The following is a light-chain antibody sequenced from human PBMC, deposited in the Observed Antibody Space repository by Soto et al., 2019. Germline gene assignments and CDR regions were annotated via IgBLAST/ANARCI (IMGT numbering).Light chain of an antibody. Sequence: DIQMTQSPSSLSSSVGDRVTITCQASHDISNFLNWYQQKLGKAPKLLIYDASNLEPGVPSRFSVSGYRTKFIFTISSLKPEDIAKYYVQQYDTLSFTFGPGTKVDL. V-gene: IGKV1-33*01. CDR2: DAS. CDR1: HDISNF. CDR3: QQYDTLSFT. J-gene: IGKJ3*01.